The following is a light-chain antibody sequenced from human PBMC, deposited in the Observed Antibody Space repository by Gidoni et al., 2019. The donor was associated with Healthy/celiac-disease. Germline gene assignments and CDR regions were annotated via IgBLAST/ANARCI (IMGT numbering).Light chain of an antibody. CDR3: SSYTGSSTLVV. CDR1: CSDVGCYNY. J-gene: IGLJ2*01. V-gene: IGLV2-14*01. Sequence: QSAQTQPASVSGSPAQSITISCTGTCSDVGCYNYVSWYQQHPAEAPQLMIYDVSNRPSGVSPRFSGSTSGNTASLTISGLQADVEADYYCSSYTGSSTLVVFGGGTKLTVL. CDR2: DVS.